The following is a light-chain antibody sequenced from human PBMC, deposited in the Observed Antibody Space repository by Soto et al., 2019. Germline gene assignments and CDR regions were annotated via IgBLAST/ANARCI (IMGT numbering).Light chain of an antibody. V-gene: IGKV1D-12*01. J-gene: IGKJ5*01. CDR2: AAS. Sequence: DIQMTQSPSSVSASVGDRVTITCRASQDLSSWLAWYQQKQGEAPKLLISAASSLQSGVPSRFSGSGSGTDFTLTIRSLQPEDFATYYCQQPISFPITFGQGTRLEIK. CDR3: QQPISFPIT. CDR1: QDLSSW.